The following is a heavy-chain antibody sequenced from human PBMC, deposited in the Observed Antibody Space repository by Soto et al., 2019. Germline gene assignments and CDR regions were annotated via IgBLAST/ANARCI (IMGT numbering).Heavy chain of an antibody. J-gene: IGHJ4*02. CDR3: ANGRATYGLLTHDY. V-gene: IGHV3-23*01. D-gene: IGHD3-10*01. CDR2: LTGSSSNI. Sequence: GSLRLSCAASGSSFRNYAMSWVRQAPGKGLEWISTLTGSSSNIYYADSVKGRFAISRDNSRNTLYLQMNSLTAEDTAVYYCANGRATYGLLTHDYWGQGTLVTVSS. CDR1: GSSFRNYA.